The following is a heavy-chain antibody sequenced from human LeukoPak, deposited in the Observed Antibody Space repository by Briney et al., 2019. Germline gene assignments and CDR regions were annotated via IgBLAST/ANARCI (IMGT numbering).Heavy chain of an antibody. CDR1: GGSFSGYY. Sequence: SETLSLTCAVYGGSFSGYYWSWIRQPPGKGLEWIGEINHSGSTNHNPSLKSRVTISVDTSKNQFSLKLSSVTAADTAVYYCARIDDIPQDWGQGTLVTVSS. J-gene: IGHJ4*02. CDR3: ARIDDIPQD. D-gene: IGHD3-9*01. V-gene: IGHV4-34*01. CDR2: INHSGST.